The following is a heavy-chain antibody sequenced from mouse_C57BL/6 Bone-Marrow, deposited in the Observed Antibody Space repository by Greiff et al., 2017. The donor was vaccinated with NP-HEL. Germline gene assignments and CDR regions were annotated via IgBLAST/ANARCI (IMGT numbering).Heavy chain of an antibody. CDR1: GYTFTSYW. CDR3: AGGYYDCDPGYAMDY. Sequence: VQLQQPGAELVKPGASVKLSCKASGYTFTSYWITWVKQRPGQGLEWIGDIYPGSGSTNYNEKFKSKATLTVDTSSSTAYMQLSSLTSEDSAVYYYAGGYYDCDPGYAMDYWGQGTSVTVSA. V-gene: IGHV1-55*01. CDR2: IYPGSGST. D-gene: IGHD2-4*01. J-gene: IGHJ4*01.